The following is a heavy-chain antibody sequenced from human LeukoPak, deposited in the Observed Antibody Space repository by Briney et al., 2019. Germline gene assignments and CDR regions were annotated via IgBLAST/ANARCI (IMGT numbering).Heavy chain of an antibody. Sequence: GRCLRLSCAASGFAFSSYAMHWVRQAPGKGLDWVAAISYHGSNVYYADSVKGRFTISRDNSKNTVYLQMNSLRPEDTAVYYCARKRGYDISTGYFDAFDIWGQGTMVTVSS. V-gene: IGHV3-30*04. J-gene: IGHJ3*02. CDR1: GFAFSSYA. D-gene: IGHD3-9*01. CDR3: ARKRGYDISTGYFDAFDI. CDR2: ISYHGSNV.